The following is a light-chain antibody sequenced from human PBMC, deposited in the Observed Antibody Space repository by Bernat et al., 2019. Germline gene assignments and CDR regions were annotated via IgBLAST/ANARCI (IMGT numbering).Light chain of an antibody. J-gene: IGKJ4*01. CDR3: QQSYSSLLLT. CDR1: QNIDTY. CDR2: AAE. V-gene: IGKV1-39*01. Sequence: DIQMTQSPSSLSASVGDRVTITCRASQNIDTYLNWYQQHPGKAPKLLIFAAETLESGVPSRFRGRGSGTDFTLTISSLQPEDSATYYCQQSYSSLLLTFGGGTKVEIK.